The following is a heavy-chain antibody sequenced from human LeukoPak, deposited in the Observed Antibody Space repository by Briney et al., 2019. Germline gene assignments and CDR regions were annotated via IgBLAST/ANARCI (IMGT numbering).Heavy chain of an antibody. Sequence: PGGSLRLSCAASGFTVSSNYMSWVRQAPGKGLEWVSVIYTGGGTYHADSVKGRFTISRDNSKNTLYLQMNSLRAEDTAVYFCASGRHCSGGSCHYLDAFDIWGQGTMVTVSS. D-gene: IGHD2-15*01. J-gene: IGHJ3*02. CDR3: ASGRHCSGGSCHYLDAFDI. V-gene: IGHV3-53*01. CDR1: GFTVSSNY. CDR2: IYTGGGT.